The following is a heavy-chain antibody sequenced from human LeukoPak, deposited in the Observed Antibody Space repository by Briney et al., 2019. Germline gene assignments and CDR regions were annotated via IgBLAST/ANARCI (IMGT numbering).Heavy chain of an antibody. V-gene: IGHV1-69*13. CDR1: GGTFSSYA. CDR2: IIPIFGTA. D-gene: IGHD3-10*01. CDR3: ATRMVRGVIIPGGVYYYGMDV. Sequence: SVKVSCKASGGTFSSYAISWVRQAPGQGLEWMGGIIPIFGTANYAQKFQGRVTITADESTSTAYMELSSLRSEDTAVYYCATRMVRGVIIPGGVYYYGMDVWGKGTTVTVSS. J-gene: IGHJ6*04.